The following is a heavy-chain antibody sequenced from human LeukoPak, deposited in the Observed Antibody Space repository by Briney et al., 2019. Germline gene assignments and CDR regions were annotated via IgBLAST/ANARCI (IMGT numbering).Heavy chain of an antibody. D-gene: IGHD6-13*01. CDR1: GGSISSYY. V-gene: IGHV4-59*12. J-gene: IGHJ3*02. CDR3: ARPNNSSSWIDDAFDI. CDR2: IYYSGST. Sequence: PSETLSLTCTVPGGSISSYYWSWIRQPPGKGLEWIGYIYYSGSTNYNPSLKSRVAISVDTSKNQFSLKLSSVTAADTAVYYCARPNNSSSWIDDAFDIWGQGTMVTVSS.